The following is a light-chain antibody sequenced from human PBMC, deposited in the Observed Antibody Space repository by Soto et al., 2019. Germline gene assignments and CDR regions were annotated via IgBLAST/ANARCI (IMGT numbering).Light chain of an antibody. Sequence: DIVMTQSPLSLPVTPGEPASISCRSSQSLLHSNGYNYLDWYLQKPGQSPQLLIYLGSSRASGDSDRFSGSGSGTDFTLKISRVEAEDVGVYYCMQALRTLTFGQGTKVEIK. J-gene: IGKJ1*01. V-gene: IGKV2-28*01. CDR3: MQALRTLT. CDR2: LGS. CDR1: QSLLHSNGYNY.